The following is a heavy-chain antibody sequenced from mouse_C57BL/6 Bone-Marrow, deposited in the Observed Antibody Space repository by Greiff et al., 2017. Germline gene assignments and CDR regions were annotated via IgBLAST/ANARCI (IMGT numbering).Heavy chain of an antibody. CDR3: ARRGDVGFAY. D-gene: IGHD3-3*01. CDR1: GFSLTSYG. Sequence: QVQLQQSGPGLVQPSQSLSITCTVSGFSLTSYGVHWVRQSPGKGLAWLGVIWSGGSTDYNAAFISRLSISKDNSKSQVFFKMNSLQADDTAIDYCARRGDVGFAYWGQGTLVTVSA. CDR2: IWSGGST. V-gene: IGHV2-2*01. J-gene: IGHJ3*01.